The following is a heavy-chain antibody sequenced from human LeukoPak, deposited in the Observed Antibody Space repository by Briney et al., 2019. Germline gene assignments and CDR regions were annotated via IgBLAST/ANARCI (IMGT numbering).Heavy chain of an antibody. J-gene: IGHJ4*02. D-gene: IGHD3-22*01. CDR1: GFTFSSYA. CDR3: AKDPVIYDSSGYYDPFDY. V-gene: IGHV3-23*01. Sequence: GSLRLSCAASGFTFSSYAMSWVRQAPGKGLEWVSAISGSGGSTYYADSVKCRFTISRDNSKNTLYLQMNSLRAEDTAVYYCAKDPVIYDSSGYYDPFDYWGQGTLVTVSS. CDR2: ISGSGGST.